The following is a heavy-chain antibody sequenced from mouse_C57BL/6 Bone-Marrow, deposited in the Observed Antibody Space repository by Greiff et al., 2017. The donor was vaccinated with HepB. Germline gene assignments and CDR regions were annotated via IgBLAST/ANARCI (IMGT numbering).Heavy chain of an antibody. CDR3: ARRGITTVVEGYVDV. Sequence: QVQLQQSGPELVKPGASVKISCKASGYAFSSSWMNWVKKRPGKGLEWIGRIYPGDGDNNYNGKFKGKATLTADKSSSTAYMQLSSLTSEDSAVYCCARRGITTVVEGYVDVWGTGTTVTVSS. D-gene: IGHD1-1*01. J-gene: IGHJ1*03. V-gene: IGHV1-82*01. CDR1: GYAFSSSW. CDR2: IYPGDGDN.